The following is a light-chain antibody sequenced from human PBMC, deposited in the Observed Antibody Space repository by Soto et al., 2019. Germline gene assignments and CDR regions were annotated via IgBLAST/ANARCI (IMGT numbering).Light chain of an antibody. Sequence: QSVLTQPPSVSAAPGQKGTISWSGSGSNIGKNDVSWYLQLPGAAPKLLIYDTNKRPSGIPDRFSGSKSGTSATLGITGLQTGYEADYFGGTWDTRLSVVVFGGGTPLTVL. CDR1: GSNIGKND. J-gene: IGLJ2*01. CDR2: DTN. V-gene: IGLV1-51*01. CDR3: GTWDTRLSVVV.